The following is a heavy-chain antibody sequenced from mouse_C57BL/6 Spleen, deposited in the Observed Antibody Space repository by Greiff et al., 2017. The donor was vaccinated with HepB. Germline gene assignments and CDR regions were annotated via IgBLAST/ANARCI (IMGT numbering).Heavy chain of an antibody. Sequence: QVQLQQPGAELVKPGASVKLSCKASGYTFTSYWMQWVKQRPGQGLEWIGEIDPSDSYTNYNQKFKGKATLTVDTSSSTAYMQLSSLKSEDSAVYYCARRAQAGYFDYWGQGTTLTVSS. CDR1: GYTFTSYW. D-gene: IGHD3-2*02. V-gene: IGHV1-50*01. CDR2: IDPSDSYT. CDR3: ARRAQAGYFDY. J-gene: IGHJ2*01.